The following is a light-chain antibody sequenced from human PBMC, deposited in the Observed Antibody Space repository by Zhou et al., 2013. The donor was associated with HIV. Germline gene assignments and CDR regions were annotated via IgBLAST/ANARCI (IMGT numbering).Light chain of an antibody. V-gene: IGKV3-20*01. CDR1: RYVVSSY. J-gene: IGKJ2*01. CDR2: GAS. Sequence: EIVLTQSPGSLSLSPGETATLSCRASRYVVSSYLVWYQQKPGQAPRLLIYGASSRAAGISDRFSGSGSGTDFTFTIRRLEPEDVAVYYCQQIVSSPYTFGQGTKVE. CDR3: QQIVSSPYT.